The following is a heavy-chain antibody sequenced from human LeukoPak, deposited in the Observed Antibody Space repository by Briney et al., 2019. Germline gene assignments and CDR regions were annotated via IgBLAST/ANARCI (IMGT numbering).Heavy chain of an antibody. D-gene: IGHD2-15*01. Sequence: SETLSLTCAVYGGSFSGYYWSWIRQPPGKGLEWIGEINHGGSTNYNPSLKSRVTISVDTFKNQFSLKLSSVTAADTAVYYCARGPVGRGDYWGQGTLVTVSS. CDR1: GGSFSGYY. CDR3: ARGPVGRGDY. J-gene: IGHJ4*02. CDR2: INHGGST. V-gene: IGHV4-34*01.